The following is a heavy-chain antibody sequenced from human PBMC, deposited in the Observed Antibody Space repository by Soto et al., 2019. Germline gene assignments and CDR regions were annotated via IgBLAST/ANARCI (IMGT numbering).Heavy chain of an antibody. Sequence: GGSLRLSCAASGFSVSSYHMSWVRQAPGKGLEWVSGIDSDAKTFYADSVKGRFTISRDNSKNTLFLQVNRLRAEDTAVYFCERDGYSYALNYWGQGTLVTVSS. CDR1: GFSVSSYH. CDR2: IDSDAKT. CDR3: ERDGYSYALNY. J-gene: IGHJ4*02. V-gene: IGHV3-53*01. D-gene: IGHD5-18*01.